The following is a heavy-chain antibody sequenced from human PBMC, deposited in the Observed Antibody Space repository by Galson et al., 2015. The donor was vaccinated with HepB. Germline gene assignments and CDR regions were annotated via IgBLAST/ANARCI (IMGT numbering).Heavy chain of an antibody. CDR3: ARRCPGGSTSCYGPQQNDAFDI. Sequence: SVKVSCKASGYTFTGYYMHWVRQAPGQGLEWMGWINPNSGGTNYAQKFQGRVTMTRDTSISTAYMELSRLRSDDTAVYYCARRCPGGSTSCYGPQQNDAFDIWGQGTMVTVSS. D-gene: IGHD2-2*01. V-gene: IGHV1-2*02. J-gene: IGHJ3*02. CDR2: INPNSGGT. CDR1: GYTFTGYY.